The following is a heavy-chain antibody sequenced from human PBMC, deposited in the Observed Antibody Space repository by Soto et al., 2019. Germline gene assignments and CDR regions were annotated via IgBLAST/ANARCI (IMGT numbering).Heavy chain of an antibody. V-gene: IGHV5-51*01. J-gene: IGHJ4*02. CDR1: GCSFTTSW. CDR3: ATPHKVGVTPPFDY. D-gene: IGHD1-26*01. CDR2: IYPGDADT. Sequence: GESLKISCNVSGCSFTTSWIGGVLQMPGKGLEWMGIIYPGDADTRYSPSFQGQVTISVDKSIATAYLQWSSLKASDTAMYYCATPHKVGVTPPFDYWGQGTLVTVSS.